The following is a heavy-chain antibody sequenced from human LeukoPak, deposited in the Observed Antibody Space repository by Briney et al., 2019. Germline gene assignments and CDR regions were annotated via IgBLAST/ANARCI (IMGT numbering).Heavy chain of an antibody. V-gene: IGHV3-21*01. Sequence: GGSLRLSCAASGFTFSSYSMNSVRQAPGKGLEWVASITTTSSYIYYADSVKGRFTISRDNAKNSLYLQMNSLRDEDTAVYYCARDGPRDDYGDYYGYWGQGTLVTVSS. D-gene: IGHD4-17*01. CDR2: ITTTSSYI. J-gene: IGHJ4*02. CDR1: GFTFSSYS. CDR3: ARDGPRDDYGDYYGY.